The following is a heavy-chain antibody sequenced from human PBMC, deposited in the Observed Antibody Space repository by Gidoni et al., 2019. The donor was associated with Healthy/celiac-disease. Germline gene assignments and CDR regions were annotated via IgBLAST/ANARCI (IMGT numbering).Heavy chain of an antibody. CDR1: GGSISSGEYY. J-gene: IGHJ6*02. D-gene: IGHD2-2*01. CDR3: ARVNSCSSTSCSTSYYYYYYGMDV. Sequence: QVQLQESGPGLVKPSQTLSLTCTVAGGSISSGEYYWSGIRQPPGKGLDWIGYIYYRGSTYYNPSLKSRVTISVDTSKNQFSLKLSSVTAADTAVYYCARVNSCSSTSCSTSYYYYYYGMDVWGQGTTVTVSS. V-gene: IGHV4-30-4*01. CDR2: IYYRGST.